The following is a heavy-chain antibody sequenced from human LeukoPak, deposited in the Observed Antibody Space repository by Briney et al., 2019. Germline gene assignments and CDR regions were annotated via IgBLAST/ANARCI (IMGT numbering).Heavy chain of an antibody. V-gene: IGHV1-69*06. CDR3: ATERYFDWLFEFKYYYYYGMDV. Sequence: SVKVSCKASGGTFSSYAIGWVRQAPGQGLEWMGGIIPTFGTANYAQKFQGRVTITADKSTSTAYMELSSLRSEDTAVYYCATERYFDWLFEFKYYYYYGMDVWGKGTTVSVSS. CDR1: GGTFSSYA. J-gene: IGHJ6*04. CDR2: IIPTFGTA. D-gene: IGHD3-9*01.